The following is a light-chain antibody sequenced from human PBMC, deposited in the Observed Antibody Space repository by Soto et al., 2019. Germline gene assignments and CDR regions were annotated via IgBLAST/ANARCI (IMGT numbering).Light chain of an antibody. V-gene: IGLV2-14*01. J-gene: IGLJ2*01. CDR1: NSDIGDYNY. CDR2: EIS. CDR3: SSFRSDNTLV. Sequence: QSVLTQPASVSGSPGQSITISCTGTNSDIGDYNYVSWYQQYPDTAPTLIIFEISSRLSGVSDRFSGSKSGNTASLTISGLQPEDEAHYYCSSFRSDNTLVFVGGTKLTVL.